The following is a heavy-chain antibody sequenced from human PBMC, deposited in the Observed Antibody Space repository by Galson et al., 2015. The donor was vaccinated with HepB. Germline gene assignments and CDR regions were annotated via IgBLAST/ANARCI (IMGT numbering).Heavy chain of an antibody. CDR3: ARDRDYRFDY. J-gene: IGHJ4*02. V-gene: IGHV1-18*04. CDR1: GYTLTTNG. Sequence: SCKASGYTLTTNGISWVRQAPGQGLEWMGWISANSGNTKYAQNLQGRVTLTRDTSTSTAYLDLRSLRSDDTAAYYCARDRDYRFDYWGQGTLVTVSS. D-gene: IGHD4/OR15-4a*01. CDR2: ISANSGNT.